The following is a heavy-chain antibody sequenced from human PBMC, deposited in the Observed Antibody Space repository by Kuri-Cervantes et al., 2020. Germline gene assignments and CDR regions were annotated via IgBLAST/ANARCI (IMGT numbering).Heavy chain of an antibody. CDR3: ARGVGDEVGFWYFDL. Sequence: ASVKVSCKASGYTFTSYDINWVRQATGQGLEWMGWMNPNSGNTGYAQKFQGRVTITRDTSASTAYMELSSLRSEDTAVYYCARGVGDEVGFWYFDLWGRGTLVTVSS. CDR2: MNPNSGNT. CDR1: GYTFTSYD. D-gene: IGHD3-16*01. V-gene: IGHV1-8*03. J-gene: IGHJ2*01.